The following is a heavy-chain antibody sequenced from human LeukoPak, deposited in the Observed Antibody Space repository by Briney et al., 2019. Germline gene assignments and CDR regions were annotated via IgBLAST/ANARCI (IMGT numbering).Heavy chain of an antibody. CDR3: AKERVRGVSYFDF. J-gene: IGHJ4*02. CDR1: GFTFSNAW. Sequence: GGSLRLSCAASGFTFSNAWMSWVRQASGKGLEWVGRIKSKTDGGTTDYAAPVKGRFTISRDNSQNTLYLQMNSLQPDDTAVYYCAKERVRGVSYFDFWGQGSLVIVSS. D-gene: IGHD3-10*01. CDR2: IKSKTDGGTT. V-gene: IGHV3-15*05.